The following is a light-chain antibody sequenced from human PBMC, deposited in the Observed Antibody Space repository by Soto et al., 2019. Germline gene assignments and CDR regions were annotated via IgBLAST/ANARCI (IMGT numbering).Light chain of an antibody. J-gene: IGKJ1*01. V-gene: IGKV1-5*03. CDR1: QSISDW. Sequence: DIQMTQSPSTLSASVGDRVTITCRASQSISDWVAWYQQNPGKAPKVLIYKGSFLENGVPSRFSGSGSGTEFTLTIDSLQPDDFAPYYCHQYNSYPWTFGQGTKVEIK. CDR2: KGS. CDR3: HQYNSYPWT.